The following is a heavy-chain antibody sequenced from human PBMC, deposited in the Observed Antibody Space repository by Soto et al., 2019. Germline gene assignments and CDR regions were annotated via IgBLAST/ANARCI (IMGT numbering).Heavy chain of an antibody. J-gene: IGHJ4*01. V-gene: IGHV4-31*03. Sequence: ALSLTCTVSVDSVSSAYYYWSWMRQHPGKGLEWIGYIYYTGSADYNPSLESRVSISVDTFKNQFSLKVSSVTAADTAVYYCSPWRRCGWYVAHWGHVSLVSVSS. CDR3: SPWRRCGWYVAH. D-gene: IGHD6-19*01. CDR2: IYYTGSA. CDR1: VDSVSSAYYY.